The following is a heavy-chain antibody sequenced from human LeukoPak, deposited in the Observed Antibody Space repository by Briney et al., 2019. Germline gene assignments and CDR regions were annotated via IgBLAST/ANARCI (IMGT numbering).Heavy chain of an antibody. V-gene: IGHV1-18*01. J-gene: IGHJ6*03. D-gene: IGHD3-10*01. Sequence: GASVKVSCKASGYTFTSYGISWVRQAPGQGLEWMGWISAYNGNTSYAQKLQGRVTMTTDTPTSTAYMELRSLRSDDTAVYYCARDPGHSYYYYYYMDVWGKGTTVTVSS. CDR2: ISAYNGNT. CDR1: GYTFTSYG. CDR3: ARDPGHSYYYYYYMDV.